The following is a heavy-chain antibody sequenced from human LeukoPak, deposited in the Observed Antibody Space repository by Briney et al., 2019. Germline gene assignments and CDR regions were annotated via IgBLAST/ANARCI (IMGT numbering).Heavy chain of an antibody. Sequence: PGGSLRLSCAASGFTFSDYYMSWIRQAPGKGLEWVGRIKTKIDGGTTDYAAPVKGRFTISRDDSKNTLYLQMNSLKTEDTAVYYCTTQPWQVDYWGQGTLVTVSS. CDR3: TTQPWQVDY. CDR2: IKTKIDGGTT. J-gene: IGHJ4*02. V-gene: IGHV3-15*01. CDR1: GFTFSDYY. D-gene: IGHD6-19*01.